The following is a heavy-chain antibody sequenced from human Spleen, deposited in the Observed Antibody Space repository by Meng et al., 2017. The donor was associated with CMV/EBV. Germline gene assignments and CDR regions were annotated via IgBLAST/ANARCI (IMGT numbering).Heavy chain of an antibody. J-gene: IGHJ4*02. CDR3: ARDLEAVAGSFDY. Sequence: EVQLVESGGGLVQPGGSLRLSCAASGFTFSSYWMSWVRQAPGKGLEWVANIKQDGSEKYYVDSVKGRFTISRDNAKNSLYLQMNSLRAEDTAVYYCARDLEAVAGSFDYWGQGTLVTASS. CDR2: IKQDGSEK. CDR1: GFTFSSYW. D-gene: IGHD6-19*01. V-gene: IGHV3-7*04.